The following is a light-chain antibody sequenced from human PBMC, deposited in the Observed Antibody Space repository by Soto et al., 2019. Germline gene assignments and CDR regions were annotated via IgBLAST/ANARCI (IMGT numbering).Light chain of an antibody. V-gene: IGLV4-69*01. CDR2: LNSDGSH. J-gene: IGLJ3*02. CDR3: QTWGTGIPWV. CDR1: SGHSSYA. Sequence: QSVLTQSPSASASLGASVKLTCTLSSGHSSYAIAWHQQQPEKGPRYLMKLNSDGSHSKGDGIPDRFSGSSSGAERYLTISSLQSGDEADYYCQTWGTGIPWVFGGGTKLTVL.